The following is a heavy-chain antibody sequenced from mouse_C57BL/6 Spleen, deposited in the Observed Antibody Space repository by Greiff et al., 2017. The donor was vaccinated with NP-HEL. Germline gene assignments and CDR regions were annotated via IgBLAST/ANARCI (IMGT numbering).Heavy chain of an antibody. D-gene: IGHD2-5*01. CDR1: GYAFTNYL. Sequence: QVQLQQSGAELVRPGTSVKVSCKASGYAFTNYLIEWVKQRPGQGLEWIGVINPGSGGTNYNEKFKGKATLTADKSSSTAYMQLSSLTSEDSAVYFCARGDYYSNYVGAMDYWGQGTSVTVSS. CDR3: ARGDYYSNYVGAMDY. J-gene: IGHJ4*01. CDR2: INPGSGGT. V-gene: IGHV1-54*01.